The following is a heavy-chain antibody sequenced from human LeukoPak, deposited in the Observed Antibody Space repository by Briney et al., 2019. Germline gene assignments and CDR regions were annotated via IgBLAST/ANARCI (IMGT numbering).Heavy chain of an antibody. Sequence: ASVKVSCKASGGTFSSYAISWVRQAPGQGLEWMGRIIPILGIANYAQKFQGRVTITADKSTSTAYMELSSLRSEDTAVYYCARCPCCDRTFDYWGQGTLVTVSS. J-gene: IGHJ4*02. CDR3: ARCPCCDRTFDY. D-gene: IGHD3-22*01. V-gene: IGHV1-69*04. CDR2: IIPILGIA. CDR1: GGTFSSYA.